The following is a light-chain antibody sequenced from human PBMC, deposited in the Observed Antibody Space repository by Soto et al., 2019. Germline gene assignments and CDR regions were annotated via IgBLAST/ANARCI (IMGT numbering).Light chain of an antibody. V-gene: IGKV3-11*01. CDR3: QQRSNWPPLT. J-gene: IGKJ4*01. Sequence: EIVLTQSPATLSLSPGERATLSCRASQSVSSYLAWYQQKPGQAPRLLIHDASNRATGIPARFSGSGSGTDFTLTISSLEPADFAVYYCQQRSNWPPLTFGGGTKVEIK. CDR2: DAS. CDR1: QSVSSY.